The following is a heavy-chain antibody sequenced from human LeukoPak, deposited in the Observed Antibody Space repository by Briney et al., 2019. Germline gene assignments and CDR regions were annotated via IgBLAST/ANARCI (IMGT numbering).Heavy chain of an antibody. D-gene: IGHD5-12*01. Sequence: GGSLRLSCAASGFTFSSYAMSWVRQAPGKGLEWVSAISGSGGSTYYADSVKGRFTISRDNSKNTLYLQMNSLRAEDTAVYYCAKDWGAYSSYALEYAFDIWGQGTMVTVSS. CDR3: AKDWGAYSSYALEYAFDI. J-gene: IGHJ3*02. CDR1: GFTFSSYA. V-gene: IGHV3-23*01. CDR2: ISGSGGST.